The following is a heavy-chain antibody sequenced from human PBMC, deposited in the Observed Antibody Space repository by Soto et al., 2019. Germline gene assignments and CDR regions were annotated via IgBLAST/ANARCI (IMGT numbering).Heavy chain of an antibody. V-gene: IGHV1-3*01. CDR3: ARLHYGDYVGDY. D-gene: IGHD4-17*01. Sequence: QVQLVQSGAEVKKPGASVKVSCKASGYTFTRYTMHWVRHAPGQRPEWMGWINAGNGNTESSQRVQDRVSVTRDTSASTAYMELSSLRSEDTAMYYCARLHYGDYVGDYWGQGTLVTVSS. J-gene: IGHJ4*02. CDR1: GYTFTRYT. CDR2: INAGNGNT.